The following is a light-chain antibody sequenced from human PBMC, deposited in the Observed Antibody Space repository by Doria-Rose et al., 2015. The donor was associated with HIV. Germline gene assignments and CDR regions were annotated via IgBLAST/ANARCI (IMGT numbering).Light chain of an antibody. Sequence: PGEPASISCRSSQSLLYTNGYNYLDWYLQKPGLSPQLLIYLGSNRSSGVPDRFSGSGSGTDFTLKINRVEAEDVGVYYCMQALQSPITFGQGTRLDIK. CDR1: QSLLYTNGYNY. J-gene: IGKJ5*01. V-gene: IGKV2-28*01. CDR2: LGS. CDR3: MQALQSPIT.